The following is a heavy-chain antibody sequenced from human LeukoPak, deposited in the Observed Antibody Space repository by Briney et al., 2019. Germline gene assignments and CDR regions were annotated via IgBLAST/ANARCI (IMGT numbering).Heavy chain of an antibody. CDR1: GFTFSSYG. CDR3: AKDDPYNWYYMDV. Sequence: GGPLRLSCAASGFTFSSYGMHWVRQAPGKGLEWVAFMRHDGSNKYYADSVRGRFTISRDNSKNTLYLQMNSLRAEDTAVYYCAKDDPYNWYYMDVWGKGTTITVSS. CDR2: MRHDGSNK. D-gene: IGHD1-20*01. J-gene: IGHJ6*03. V-gene: IGHV3-30*02.